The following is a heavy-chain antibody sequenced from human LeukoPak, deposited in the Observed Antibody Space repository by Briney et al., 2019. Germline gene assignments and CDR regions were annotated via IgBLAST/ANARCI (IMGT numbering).Heavy chain of an antibody. J-gene: IGHJ4*02. Sequence: PSETLSLTCTVSGGSSSSSSYYWGWIRQPPGKGLEWIGSIYYSGSTYYNPSLKSRVTISVDTSKNQFSLKLSSVTAADTAVYYCVRVSPFYYDSSGYFSYWGQGTLVTVSS. CDR1: GGSSSSSSYY. D-gene: IGHD3-22*01. CDR3: VRVSPFYYDSSGYFSY. CDR2: IYYSGST. V-gene: IGHV4-39*07.